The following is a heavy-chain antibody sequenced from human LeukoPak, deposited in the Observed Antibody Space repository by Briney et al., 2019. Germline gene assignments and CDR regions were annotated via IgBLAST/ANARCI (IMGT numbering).Heavy chain of an antibody. D-gene: IGHD2-2*02. V-gene: IGHV1-18*01. CDR3: AREWSGVPAAIRPYNWFDP. Sequence: GASVKVSCKTSGYTFTSYGISWVRQAPGQGLEWMGWISAYNGNTNYAQKLQGRVTMTTDTSTSTAYMELRSLRSDDTAVYYCAREWSGVPAAIRPYNWFDPWGQGTLVTVSS. CDR2: ISAYNGNT. CDR1: GYTFTSYG. J-gene: IGHJ5*02.